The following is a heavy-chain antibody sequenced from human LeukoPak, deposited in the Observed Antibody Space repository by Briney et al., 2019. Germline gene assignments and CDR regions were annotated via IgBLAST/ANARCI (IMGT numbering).Heavy chain of an antibody. D-gene: IGHD3-10*01. J-gene: IGHJ4*02. CDR2: ISGSGGST. CDR3: AKTGLPYGSGSYHDY. V-gene: IGHV3-23*01. Sequence: SGGSLRLSCAASGFTFSSYAMSWVRQAPGKGLEWVSAISGSGGSTYYADSVKGRFTISRDNSKNTLYLQMNSLRAEDTAVYYCAKTGLPYGSGSYHDYWGQGTLVTVSS. CDR1: GFTFSSYA.